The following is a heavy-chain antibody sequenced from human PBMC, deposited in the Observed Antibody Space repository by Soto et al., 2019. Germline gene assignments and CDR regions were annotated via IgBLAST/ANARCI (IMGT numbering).Heavy chain of an antibody. Sequence: ASVKVSCKISGYSLSELSIHWVRQAPGKGLEWMGGFDPENAETTIYSQKFQGRVTMTEDTSTDTAYMELSSLRSEDTAVYYCTSDWDTTMTFEHWGQGILVTVSS. J-gene: IGHJ4*02. CDR1: GYSLSELS. CDR2: FDPENAETT. CDR3: TSDWDTTMTFEH. D-gene: IGHD3-16*01. V-gene: IGHV1-24*01.